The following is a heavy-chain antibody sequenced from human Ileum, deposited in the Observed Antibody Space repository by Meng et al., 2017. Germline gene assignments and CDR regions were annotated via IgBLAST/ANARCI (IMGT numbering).Heavy chain of an antibody. CDR3: ARHIAVSGTRGFDS. Sequence: ESGPGPVPPSETLSLPCAAPGASIRSGNWWSWVRQPPGKGLEWIGEMYPSGTTNYNPSLKSRVTISMDTSKNQLSLKLSSVTAADTAVYYCARHIAVSGTRGFDSWGQGTLVTVSS. D-gene: IGHD6-19*01. CDR1: GASIRSGNW. J-gene: IGHJ4*02. CDR2: MYPSGTT. V-gene: IGHV4-4*02.